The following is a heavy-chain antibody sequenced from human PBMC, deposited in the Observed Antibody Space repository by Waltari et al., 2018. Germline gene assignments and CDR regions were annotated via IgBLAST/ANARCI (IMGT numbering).Heavy chain of an antibody. V-gene: IGHV4-61*02. J-gene: IGHJ4*02. CDR1: GGSISSGSYY. CDR3: ASSSIAAPGPDY. D-gene: IGHD6-6*01. Sequence: QVQLQESGPGLVKPSQTLSLTCTVSGGSISSGSYYWSWNRQPAGKGLEWIGRIYTSGSTNYNPSLKSRVTISVDTSKNQFSLKLSSVTAADTAVYYCASSSIAAPGPDYWGQGTLVTVSS. CDR2: IYTSGST.